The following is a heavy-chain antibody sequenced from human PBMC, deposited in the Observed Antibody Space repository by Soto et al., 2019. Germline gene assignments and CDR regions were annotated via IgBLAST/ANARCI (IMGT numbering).Heavy chain of an antibody. V-gene: IGHV3-48*03. J-gene: IGHJ4*02. CDR3: ARYRGGCSVTRFRC. Sequence: PGGSLRLSCAASGFTFSSYEMNWVLQARGKGLEWVSYISDNGGTIYYADSVKGRFTISRDNAKNSLYLQMNSLRVEDMAVYYCARYRGGCSVTRFRCWGQGTKVTVAS. CDR1: GFTFSSYE. CDR2: ISDNGGTI. D-gene: IGHD6-19*01.